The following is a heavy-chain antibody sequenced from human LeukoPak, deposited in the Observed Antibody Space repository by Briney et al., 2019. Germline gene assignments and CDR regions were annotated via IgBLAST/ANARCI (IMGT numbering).Heavy chain of an antibody. Sequence: ASVKVSCKASGYTFTSYAMHWVRQAPGQRLEWMGWINAGNGNTKYSQKFQGRVTITRDTSASTAYMELSSLRSEDTAVYYCARSGLRYCSGGSCSSVHFDYWGQGTLVTVSS. D-gene: IGHD2-15*01. V-gene: IGHV1-3*01. CDR2: INAGNGNT. J-gene: IGHJ4*02. CDR3: ARSGLRYCSGGSCSSVHFDY. CDR1: GYTFTSYA.